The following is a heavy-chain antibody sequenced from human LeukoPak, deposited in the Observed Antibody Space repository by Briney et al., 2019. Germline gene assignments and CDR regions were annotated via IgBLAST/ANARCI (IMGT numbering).Heavy chain of an antibody. CDR2: IYYSGST. Sequence: SETLSLTCTVSGASINSYYWSWIRQPPGKGLEWIGYIYYSGSTNYNPSLKSRVTISVDTSKNQFTLKLSSVTAADTAVYYCARGRYGWLPFDYWGQGTLVTVSS. V-gene: IGHV4-59*01. CDR1: GASINSYY. D-gene: IGHD3-16*01. CDR3: ARGRYGWLPFDY. J-gene: IGHJ4*02.